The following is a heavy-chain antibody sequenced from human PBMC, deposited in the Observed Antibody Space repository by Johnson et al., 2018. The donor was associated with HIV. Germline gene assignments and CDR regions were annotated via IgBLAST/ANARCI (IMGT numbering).Heavy chain of an antibody. CDR1: GFTFSSYA. CDR3: SSDSAGRRVTMIVANAVDI. J-gene: IGHJ3*02. Sequence: VQLVESGGGVVQPGRSLRLSCAASGFTFSSYAMHWVRQAPGKGLEWVAVISYDGSNKYYADSVKGRFTISRDNAKNSLYLQMNSLRAEDTAVYYCSSDSAGRRVTMIVANAVDIWGQGTMVTVSS. D-gene: IGHD3-22*01. V-gene: IGHV3-30*04. CDR2: ISYDGSNK.